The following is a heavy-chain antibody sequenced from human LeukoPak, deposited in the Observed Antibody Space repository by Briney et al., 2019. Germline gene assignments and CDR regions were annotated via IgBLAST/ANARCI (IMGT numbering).Heavy chain of an antibody. V-gene: IGHV1-69*13. CDR1: GGTFNSYA. CDR3: VRPDRIFGVPAAFDA. J-gene: IGHJ3*01. D-gene: IGHD3-3*02. CDR2: IIPIFGTA. Sequence: SVKVSCKASGGTFNSYAISWVRQAPGQGLEWMGGIIPIFGTANYAQKFQGRVTITADESTSTAYMELSSLRPDDTAVYYCVRPDRIFGVPAAFDAWGQGTLVAVSS.